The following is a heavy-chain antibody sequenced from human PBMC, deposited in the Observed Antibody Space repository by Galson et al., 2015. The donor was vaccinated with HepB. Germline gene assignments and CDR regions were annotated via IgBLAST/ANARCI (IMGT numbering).Heavy chain of an antibody. V-gene: IGHV1-2*04. Sequence: SVKVSCKASEYTFTAYYIHWVRQAPGQGLEWMGFINPKTGDTNYTQDFQGWVTMTRDTSISTAYMELTRLRSEDTAMYYCARGRLGYCRSATCLGWFDPWGQGTLVTVSS. J-gene: IGHJ5*02. CDR1: EYTFTAYY. D-gene: IGHD2-15*01. CDR2: INPKTGDT. CDR3: ARGRLGYCRSATCLGWFDP.